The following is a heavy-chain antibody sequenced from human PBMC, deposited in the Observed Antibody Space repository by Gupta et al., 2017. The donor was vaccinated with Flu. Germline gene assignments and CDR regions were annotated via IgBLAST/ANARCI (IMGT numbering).Heavy chain of an antibody. V-gene: IGHV3-11*01. Sequence: DYYMSWIRQAPGKGREWVSYISSSGSTIYYADSVKGRFTISRDNAKNSMYLQRNSLRAEDTAVYYCARDSRSTSWNWFDPWGQGNLVTVSS. D-gene: IGHD2-2*01. CDR2: ISSSGSTI. J-gene: IGHJ5*02. CDR1: DYY. CDR3: ARDSRSTSWNWFDP.